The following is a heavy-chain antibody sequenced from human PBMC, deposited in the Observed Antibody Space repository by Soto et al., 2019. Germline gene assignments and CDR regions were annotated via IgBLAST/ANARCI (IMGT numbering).Heavy chain of an antibody. J-gene: IGHJ5*02. Sequence: QVQLVQSGAEVKKPGSSVKVSCKASGGTFSSYAISWVRQAPGQGLEWMGGIIPIFGTATYAQKFQGRVTITADESTSTAYMELSSLRSEDTAVYYCARDMRAPTIFGVVNDWFDPWGQGTLVTVSS. CDR3: ARDMRAPTIFGVVNDWFDP. CDR2: IIPIFGTA. CDR1: GGTFSSYA. V-gene: IGHV1-69*01. D-gene: IGHD3-3*01.